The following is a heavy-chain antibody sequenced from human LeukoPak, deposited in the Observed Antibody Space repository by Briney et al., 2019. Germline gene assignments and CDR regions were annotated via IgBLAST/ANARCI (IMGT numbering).Heavy chain of an antibody. CDR1: GFNFRNHA. CDR2: ISRSGETT. D-gene: IGHD1-26*01. Sequence: GGSLRLSCAASGFNFRNHAMNWVRQAPGKGLAWVSVISRSGETTYSADSLKGRFTISRDNSQNTLYLQMSSLRGEGTALYYCAKDRGMVGASVRAFDYWGQGTLVTVSS. V-gene: IGHV3-23*01. J-gene: IGHJ4*02. CDR3: AKDRGMVGASVRAFDY.